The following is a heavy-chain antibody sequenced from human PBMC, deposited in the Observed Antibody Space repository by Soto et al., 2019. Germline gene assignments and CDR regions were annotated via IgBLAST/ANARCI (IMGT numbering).Heavy chain of an antibody. J-gene: IGHJ6*02. Sequence: GGSLRLSCAASGFTFSSYSMNWVRQAPGKGLEWVSYISSSSSTIYYADSVNGRFTISRDNAKNSLYLQMNSLRDEDTAVYYCARSLSSSIAARRNLKKTHYGMDVWGQGTTVTVSS. V-gene: IGHV3-48*02. CDR2: ISSSSSTI. CDR3: ARSLSSSIAARRNLKKTHYGMDV. D-gene: IGHD6-6*01. CDR1: GFTFSSYS.